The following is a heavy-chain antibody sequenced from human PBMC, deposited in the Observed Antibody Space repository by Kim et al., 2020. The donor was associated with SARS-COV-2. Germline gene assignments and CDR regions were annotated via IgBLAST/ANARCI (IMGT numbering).Heavy chain of an antibody. D-gene: IGHD4-17*01. CDR2: INPSAGNT. Sequence: ASVKVSCKASGYTFTNYFIHWVRQAPGQRLEWMAMINPSAGNTIYAQTFQDRLTLTRDTSTSTVYMELNSLTSEDTAMYYCASDRDSGDNNWFDPWGQRT. CDR1: GYTFTNYF. CDR3: ASDRDSGDNNWFDP. V-gene: IGHV1-46*01. J-gene: IGHJ5*02.